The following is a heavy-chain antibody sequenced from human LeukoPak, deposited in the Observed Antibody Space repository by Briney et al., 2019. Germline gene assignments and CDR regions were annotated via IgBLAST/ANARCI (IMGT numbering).Heavy chain of an antibody. D-gene: IGHD2-8*01. V-gene: IGHV3-21*01. Sequence: GGSLRLSCAASGFTFSSYWMSWVRQAPGKGLEWVSSISSSSSYIYYADSVKGRFTISRDNAKNSLYLQMNSLRAEDTAVYYCARDGPVSHFDYWGQGTLVTVSS. CDR2: ISSSSSYI. CDR3: ARDGPVSHFDY. J-gene: IGHJ4*02. CDR1: GFTFSSYW.